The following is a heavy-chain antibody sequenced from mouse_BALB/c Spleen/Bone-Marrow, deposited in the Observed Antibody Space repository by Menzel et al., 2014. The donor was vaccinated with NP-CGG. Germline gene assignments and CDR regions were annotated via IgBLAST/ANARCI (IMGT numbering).Heavy chain of an antibody. D-gene: IGHD2-1*01. CDR1: GYSITSGYY. Sequence: DVQPQESGPGLVKPSQSLSLTCSVTGYSITSGYYWNWIRQFPGNKLEWMGYISYDGSNNYNPSLKNRISITRDTSKNQFFLKLNSVTTEDTATYYCASGNYFNFDYWGQGTTLTVSS. CDR3: ASGNYFNFDY. CDR2: ISYDGSN. J-gene: IGHJ2*01. V-gene: IGHV3-6*02.